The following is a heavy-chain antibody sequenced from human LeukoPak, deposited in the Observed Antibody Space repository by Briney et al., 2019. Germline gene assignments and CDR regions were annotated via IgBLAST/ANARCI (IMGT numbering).Heavy chain of an antibody. V-gene: IGHV3-7*01. CDR2: IKQDGSEK. Sequence: GGSLRLPCAASGFTFSGYWMSWVRQAPGKGLEWVANIKQDGSEKYYVDSVKGRFTISRDNAKNSLYLQMNSLGAEDTAVYYCARGGGNFEYWGQGTLVTVSS. J-gene: IGHJ4*02. CDR3: ARGGGNFEY. CDR1: GFTFSGYW. D-gene: IGHD6-25*01.